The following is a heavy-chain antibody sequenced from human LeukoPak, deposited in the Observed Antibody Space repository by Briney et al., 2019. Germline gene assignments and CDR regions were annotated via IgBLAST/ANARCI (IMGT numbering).Heavy chain of an antibody. J-gene: IGHJ4*02. V-gene: IGHV3-33*01. CDR3: ARDFRDGYTSYFDY. CDR2: IWYDGSNK. D-gene: IGHD5-24*01. CDR1: GFTFSSYG. Sequence: EGSLRLSCAASGFTFSSYGMHWVRQAPGKGLEWVAVIWYDGSNKYYADSVKGRFTISRDNSKNTLYLQMNSLRAEDTAVYYCARDFRDGYTSYFDYWGQGTLVTVSS.